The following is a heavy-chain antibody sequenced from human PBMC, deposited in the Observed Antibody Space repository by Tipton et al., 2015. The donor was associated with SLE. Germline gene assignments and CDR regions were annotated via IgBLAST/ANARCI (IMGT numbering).Heavy chain of an antibody. Sequence: SGFTFSSYGMHWVRQAPGQGLEWMGIINPSGGSTSYAQKFQGRVTMTRDTSTSTVYMELSSLRSEDTAVYYCARRRGVEGGGTVTNYYYYYGMDVWGQGTTVTVSS. CDR3: ARRRGVEGGGTVTNYYYYYGMDV. V-gene: IGHV1-46*01. D-gene: IGHD4-17*01. CDR1: GFTFSSYG. CDR2: INPSGGST. J-gene: IGHJ6*02.